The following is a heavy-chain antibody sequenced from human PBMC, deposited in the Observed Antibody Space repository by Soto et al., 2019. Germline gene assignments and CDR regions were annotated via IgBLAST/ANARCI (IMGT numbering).Heavy chain of an antibody. V-gene: IGHV1-18*01. J-gene: IGHJ4*02. D-gene: IGHD3-10*01. Sequence: ASVKGYCKASGYTFTNYAISWVRQAPGQGLEWMGWISAYNGNTNYAQRLQGRVTMTTDTSTTTAYMELRRLRSDDTAVYHCARSGPPAGYWGPGTLVTVSS. CDR2: ISAYNGNT. CDR1: GYTFTNYA. CDR3: ARSGPPAGY.